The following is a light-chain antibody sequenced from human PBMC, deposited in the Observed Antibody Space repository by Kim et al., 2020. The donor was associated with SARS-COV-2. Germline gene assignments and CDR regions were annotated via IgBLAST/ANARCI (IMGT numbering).Light chain of an antibody. CDR2: GNN. CDR1: YV. V-gene: IGLV1-40*01. Sequence: YVFPWYHHLPGTAPKLLTHGNNMRPSGVPHLFSASKSASAAPLAITGLQAEDDADYCCQSDDSRRIGWVFGGGTQLTVL. CDR3: QSDDSRRIGWV. J-gene: IGLJ3*02.